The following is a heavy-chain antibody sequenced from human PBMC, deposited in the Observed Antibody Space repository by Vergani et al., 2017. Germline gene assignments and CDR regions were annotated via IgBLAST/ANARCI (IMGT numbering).Heavy chain of an antibody. J-gene: IGHJ3*02. V-gene: IGHV3-30-3*01. D-gene: IGHD4-23*01. Sequence: QVQLVESGGGVVQPGRSLRLSCAASGFTFSSYAMHWVRQAPGKGLEWVAIISYDGSNKYYADSVKGRFTISRDNSKNTLYLQMNSLRAEDTAVYYWARGSRRVGGNFEDAFDIWGQGTMVTVSS. CDR1: GFTFSSYA. CDR2: ISYDGSNK. CDR3: ARGSRRVGGNFEDAFDI.